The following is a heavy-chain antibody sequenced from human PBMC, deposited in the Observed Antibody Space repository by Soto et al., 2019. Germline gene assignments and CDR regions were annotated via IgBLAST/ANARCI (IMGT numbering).Heavy chain of an antibody. CDR2: IYSSGYT. J-gene: IGHJ4*02. CDR1: GGSISSGDYK. V-gene: IGHV4-30-4*01. Sequence: QVQLQESGPGLVTTSQTLSLTCTVSGGSISSGDYKWSWIRQPPGKGLEWIGYIYSSGYTYNNPSLKSRVATSVDTSKNQFSLKLSSVTAADTAVYYCARSDDYVAFDYWVQGTLVTVSS. CDR3: ARSDDYVAFDY. D-gene: IGHD4-17*01.